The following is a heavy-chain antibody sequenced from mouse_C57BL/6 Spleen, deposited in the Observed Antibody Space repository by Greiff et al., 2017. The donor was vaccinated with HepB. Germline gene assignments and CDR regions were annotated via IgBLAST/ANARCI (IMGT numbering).Heavy chain of an antibody. J-gene: IGHJ2*01. CDR2: ISGGGGNT. Sequence: DVKLVESGGGLVKPGGSLKLSCAASGFTFSSYTMSWVRQTPEKRLEWVATISGGGGNTYYPDSVKGRFTISRDNAKNTLYQQMSSLRSEDTALYYCARRLPYFDYWGQGTTLTVSS. D-gene: IGHD6-1*01. CDR3: ARRLPYFDY. V-gene: IGHV5-9*01. CDR1: GFTFSSYT.